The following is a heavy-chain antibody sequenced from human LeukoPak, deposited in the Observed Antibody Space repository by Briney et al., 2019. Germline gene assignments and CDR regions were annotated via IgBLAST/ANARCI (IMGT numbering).Heavy chain of an antibody. J-gene: IGHJ3*02. V-gene: IGHV3-23*01. CDR3: AAQDYCSSTSCPRSFYI. CDR2: INGGGGDT. Sequence: DPGGSLRLSCAASGFTFSRYAMNWVRQAPGKVLQWVSTINGGGGDTYYADSVKGRFTISRDNSKNTLYLQMKSLRAEDTAVYYCAAQDYCSSTSCPRSFYIWGQGTMVTVSS. CDR1: GFTFSRYA. D-gene: IGHD2-2*01.